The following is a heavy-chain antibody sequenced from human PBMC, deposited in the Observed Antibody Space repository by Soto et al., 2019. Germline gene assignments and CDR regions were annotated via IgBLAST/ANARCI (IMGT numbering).Heavy chain of an antibody. CDR3: ARDPIAADGNGKKA. CDR2: IYSGGST. CDR1: GFTVSSNY. J-gene: IGHJ4*02. Sequence: AGGSLRLSCAASGFTVSSNYMSWVRQAPGKGLEWVSVIYSGGSTYYADSVKGRFTISRDNSKNTLYLQMNSLRAEDTAVYYCARDPIAADGNGKKAWGQGTLVTVSS. V-gene: IGHV3-66*01. D-gene: IGHD6-13*01.